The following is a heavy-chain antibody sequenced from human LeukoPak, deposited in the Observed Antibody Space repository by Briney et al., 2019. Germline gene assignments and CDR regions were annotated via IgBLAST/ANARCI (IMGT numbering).Heavy chain of an antibody. CDR1: GFTFSSYA. CDR3: ARVMAPAAIPPTIFDY. V-gene: IGHV3-23*01. CDR2: IDYTGGST. D-gene: IGHD2-2*01. Sequence: PGGSLRLSCAASGFTFSSYAMSWVRQAPGKGREWVSIIDYTGGSTHYTDSVKGRFTISRDNAKHSLYLSMNSLRADDTPVYYCARVMAPAAIPPTIFDYWGQGTLVTVS. J-gene: IGHJ4*02.